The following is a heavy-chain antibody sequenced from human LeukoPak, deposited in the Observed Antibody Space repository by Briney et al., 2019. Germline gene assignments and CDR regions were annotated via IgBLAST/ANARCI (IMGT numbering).Heavy chain of an antibody. Sequence: PSETLSLTCTVSGGSISSYYWSWIRQPPGKGLEWIGYIYYSGSTNYNPSLKSRVTISVDTSKNQFSLKLSSVTAADTAVYYCAWIRSGHYDAFDIWGQGTMVTVSS. CDR3: AWIRSGHYDAFDI. J-gene: IGHJ3*02. CDR1: GGSISSYY. D-gene: IGHD3-22*01. V-gene: IGHV4-59*01. CDR2: IYYSGST.